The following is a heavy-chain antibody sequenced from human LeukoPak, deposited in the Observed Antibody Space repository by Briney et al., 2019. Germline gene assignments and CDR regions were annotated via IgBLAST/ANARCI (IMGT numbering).Heavy chain of an antibody. Sequence: GGSLRLSCAASGFTFSSYHMTWVRQTPGKGLEWVSAISSGGSTYYADSVKGRFTISRDNSKNTLYLDMNSLRAEDTAQHFCAKHYLRFSDYWGQGTLVTVSS. CDR2: ISSGGST. D-gene: IGHD3-10*01. CDR1: GFTFSSYH. J-gene: IGHJ4*02. CDR3: AKHYLRFSDY. V-gene: IGHV3-23*01.